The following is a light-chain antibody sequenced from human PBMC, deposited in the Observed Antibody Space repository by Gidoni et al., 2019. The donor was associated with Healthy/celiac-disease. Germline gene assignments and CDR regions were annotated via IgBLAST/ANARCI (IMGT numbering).Light chain of an antibody. CDR2: YDD. Sequence: QSVLTQPPSVSEAPRQRVPISCSGSSSNIGNNAVNWYQQLPGKATKLLIYYDDLLPSGVSDRFSGSKSGTSASLAISGLQSEDEADYYCAAWDDSLNAWVFGGGTKLTVL. CDR1: SSNIGNNA. CDR3: AAWDDSLNAWV. J-gene: IGLJ3*02. V-gene: IGLV1-36*01.